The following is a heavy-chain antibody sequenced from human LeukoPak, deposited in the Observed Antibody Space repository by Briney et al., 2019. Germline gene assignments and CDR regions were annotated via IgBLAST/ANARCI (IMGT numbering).Heavy chain of an antibody. CDR2: INTNTEKS. D-gene: IGHD6-25*01. V-gene: IGHV7-4-1*02. Sequence: GASVKVSCKASGYSITNYAILGVRQAPGQGLEWMGWINTNTEKSTYAPGFTERYVFSLDSSVNTAYLQISSLKAEDTALYYCATGGGYRFAYWGQGTLVTVSS. J-gene: IGHJ4*02. CDR3: ATGGGYRFAY. CDR1: GYSITNYA.